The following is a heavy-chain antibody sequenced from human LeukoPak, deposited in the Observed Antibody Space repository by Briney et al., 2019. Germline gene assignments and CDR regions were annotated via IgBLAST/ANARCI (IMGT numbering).Heavy chain of an antibody. D-gene: IGHD3-10*01. CDR2: INHSGSI. V-gene: IGHV4-34*01. CDR3: AGGDYHGSESYANY. Sequence: PSETLSLTCAVYGGSFSGQYWGWIRQPPGKGLEWIGEINHSGSISYNASLKSRVTISLDTSKNQFSLNLRSVTAADTAVYYCAGGDYHGSESYANYWGQGTLVTFSS. J-gene: IGHJ4*02. CDR1: GGSFSGQY.